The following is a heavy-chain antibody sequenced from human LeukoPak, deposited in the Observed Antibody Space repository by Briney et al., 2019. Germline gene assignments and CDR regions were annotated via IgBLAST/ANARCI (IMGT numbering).Heavy chain of an antibody. J-gene: IGHJ6*02. CDR2: INHSGST. Sequence: PSETLSLTCAVYGGSFSGYYWSWIRQPPGKGLEWIGEINHSGSTNYNPSLKSRVTISVDTSKNQFSLKLSSVTAADTAVYYCASLDFWSGYYYYYYGMDVWGQGTTVTVSS. V-gene: IGHV4-34*01. CDR3: ASLDFWSGYYYYYYGMDV. CDR1: GGSFSGYY. D-gene: IGHD3-3*01.